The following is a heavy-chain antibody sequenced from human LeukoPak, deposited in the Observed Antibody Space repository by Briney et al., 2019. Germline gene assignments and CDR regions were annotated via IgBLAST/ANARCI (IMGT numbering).Heavy chain of an antibody. CDR1: GFIFSSYW. D-gene: IGHD5-12*01. Sequence: PGGSLRLSCAASGFIFSSYWMHWVRQVPGKGLVWVSRINTDGSTTTYADSVKGRFTISRDNAKNALYLQMNSLRAEDTAVYYCARGTSAYNYGYLDNWGQGTLVTVSS. CDR3: ARGTSAYNYGYLDN. CDR2: INTDGSTT. V-gene: IGHV3-74*01. J-gene: IGHJ4*02.